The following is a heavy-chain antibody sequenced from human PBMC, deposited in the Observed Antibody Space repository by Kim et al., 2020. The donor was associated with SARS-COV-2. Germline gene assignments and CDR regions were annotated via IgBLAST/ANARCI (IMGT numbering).Heavy chain of an antibody. CDR3: AKDTSPNTAMATSDY. V-gene: IGHV3-23*01. Sequence: GGSLRLSCAASGFTFSSYAMSWVRQAPGKGLEWVSAISGSGGSTYYADSVKGRFTISRDNSKNTLYLQMNSLRAEDTAVYYCAKDTSPNTAMATSDYWGQGTLVTVSS. J-gene: IGHJ4*02. CDR2: ISGSGGST. CDR1: GFTFSSYA. D-gene: IGHD5-18*01.